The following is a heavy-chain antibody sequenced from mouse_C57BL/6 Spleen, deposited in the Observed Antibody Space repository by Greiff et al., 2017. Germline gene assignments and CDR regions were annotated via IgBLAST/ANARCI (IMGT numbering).Heavy chain of an antibody. CDR1: GYAFSSSW. V-gene: IGHV1-82*01. CDR3: AREWGNYGSWFAY. CDR2: IYPGDGDT. J-gene: IGHJ3*01. D-gene: IGHD2-1*01. Sequence: QVQLQQSGPELVKPGASVKISCKASGYAFSSSWMNWVKQRPGKGLEWIGRIYPGDGDTNYNGKFKGKATLTADKSSSTAYMQRSSLTSEDSAVYCCAREWGNYGSWFAYWGQGTLVTVSA.